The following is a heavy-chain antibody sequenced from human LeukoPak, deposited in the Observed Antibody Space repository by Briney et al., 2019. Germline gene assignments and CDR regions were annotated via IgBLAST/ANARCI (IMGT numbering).Heavy chain of an antibody. CDR1: DGSIDSYY. D-gene: IGHD6-13*01. CDR3: ASGFQQLVKGDY. J-gene: IGHJ4*02. V-gene: IGHV4-59*01. CDR2: IYYNGNT. Sequence: SETLSLTCSVSDGSIDSYYWNWIRRPPGKGLEWIGYIYYNGNTNYSPSLKSRVTMSVDTSKNLFSLKVSSVTAEDTAVYYCASGFQQLVKGDYWGQGTLVTVSS.